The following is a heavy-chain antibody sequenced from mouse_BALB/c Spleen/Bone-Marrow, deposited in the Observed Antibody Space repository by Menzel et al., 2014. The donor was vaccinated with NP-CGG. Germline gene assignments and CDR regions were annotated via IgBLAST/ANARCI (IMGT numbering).Heavy chain of an antibody. CDR2: IYPGNLNT. Sequence: VMLVESGPELVKPGASVRISCKASGYTFTSYYIHWVKQKPGQGLEWIGWIYPGNLNTKYNEKFKGKATLTADKSSSTAYMQLSSLTSEDSAVYFCAREANWNFDYWGQGTTLTVSS. CDR3: AREANWNFDY. V-gene: IGHV1S56*01. J-gene: IGHJ2*01. CDR1: GYTFTSYY. D-gene: IGHD4-1*01.